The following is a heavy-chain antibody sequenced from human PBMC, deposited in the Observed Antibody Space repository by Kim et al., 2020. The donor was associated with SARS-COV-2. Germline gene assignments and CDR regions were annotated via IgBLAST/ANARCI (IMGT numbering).Heavy chain of an antibody. CDR3: AKDIAD. V-gene: IGHV3-33*06. D-gene: IGHD2-15*01. CDR2: YDGSNK. Sequence: YDGSNKYYADSVKGRFTISRDNSKNTLYLQMNSLRAEDTAVYYCAKDIADWGQGTLVTVSS. J-gene: IGHJ4*02.